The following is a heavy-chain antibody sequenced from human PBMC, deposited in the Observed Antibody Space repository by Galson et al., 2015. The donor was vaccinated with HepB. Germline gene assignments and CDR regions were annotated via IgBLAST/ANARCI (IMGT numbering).Heavy chain of an antibody. V-gene: IGHV4-59*01. CDR1: GGSISSYY. CDR3: TRDMRPFTSGWRAFDI. D-gene: IGHD6-19*01. Sequence: LSLTCTVSGGSISSYYWSWIRQPPGKGLEWIGYIYNSGSTNYNPSLKSRVTISVDTAKNQFSLKLRSVTAADTAVYYCTRDMRPFTSGWRAFDIWGQGTMVTASS. J-gene: IGHJ3*02. CDR2: IYNSGST.